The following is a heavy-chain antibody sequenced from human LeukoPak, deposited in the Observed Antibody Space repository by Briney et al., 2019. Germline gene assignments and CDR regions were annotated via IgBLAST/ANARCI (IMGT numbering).Heavy chain of an antibody. V-gene: IGHV1-3*03. D-gene: IGHD6-19*01. J-gene: IGHJ4*02. CDR1: GYTFTSYA. CDR2: INAGNGNT. Sequence: ASVKVSCKASGYTFTSYAMHWVRQAPGQRLEWMGWINAGNGNTKYSQEFQGRVTITRDTSASTAYMELSSLRSEDMAVYYCARVVKYRSGPLADLLPYYFDYWGQGTLVTVSS. CDR3: ARVVKYRSGPLADLLPYYFDY.